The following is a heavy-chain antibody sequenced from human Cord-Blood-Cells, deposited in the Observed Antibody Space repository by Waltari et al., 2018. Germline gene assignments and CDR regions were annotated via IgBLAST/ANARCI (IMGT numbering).Heavy chain of an antibody. J-gene: IGHJ3*02. CDR1: GYTFTDYY. CDR2: VDPEDGET. CDR3: ATGPLVCSSTSCYDAFDI. D-gene: IGHD2-2*01. Sequence: EVQLVQSGAEVKKPGATVKISCKVSGYTFTDYYMHWVQPAPGKGLEWMGLVDPEDGETIYAEKFQGRVTITADTSTDTAYMELSSLRSEDTAVYYCATGPLVCSSTSCYDAFDIWGQGTMVTVSS. V-gene: IGHV1-69-2*01.